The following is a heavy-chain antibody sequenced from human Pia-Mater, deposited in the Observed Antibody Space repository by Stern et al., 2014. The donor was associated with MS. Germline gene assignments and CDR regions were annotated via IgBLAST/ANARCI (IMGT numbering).Heavy chain of an antibody. D-gene: IGHD3-16*02. Sequence: VQLVQSGGGLVKPGGSLRLSCAASGFTFSDYYMRWIRQAQGKGLEWVSYISSSGSTIYYADSVKGRFTISRDNAKNSLYLQMNSLRAEDTAVYYCARDPWVITFGGVIVHDAFDIWGQGTMVTVSS. V-gene: IGHV3-11*01. CDR3: ARDPWVITFGGVIVHDAFDI. J-gene: IGHJ3*02. CDR1: GFTFSDYY. CDR2: ISSSGSTI.